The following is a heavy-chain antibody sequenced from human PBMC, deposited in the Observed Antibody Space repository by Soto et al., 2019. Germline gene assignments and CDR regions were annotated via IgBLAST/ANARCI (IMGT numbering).Heavy chain of an antibody. J-gene: IGHJ6*02. V-gene: IGHV1-69*04. Sequence: SVKVSCKASGGTFSSYTISWVRQAPGQGLEWMGRIIPILGIANYAQKFQGRVTITADKSTSTAYMELSSLRSDDTAVYYCARDQGITTFGVYSMYYYGMDVWG. CDR1: GGTFSSYT. CDR2: IIPILGIA. D-gene: IGHD3-3*01. CDR3: ARDQGITTFGVYSMYYYGMDV.